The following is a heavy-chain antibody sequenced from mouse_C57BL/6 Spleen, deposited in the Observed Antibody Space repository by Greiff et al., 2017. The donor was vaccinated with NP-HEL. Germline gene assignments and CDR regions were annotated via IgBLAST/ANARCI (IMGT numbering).Heavy chain of an antibody. D-gene: IGHD1-1*01. CDR3: ARAFYYYGLTVDY. Sequence: QVQLQQSGPELVKPGASVKISCKASGYAFSSSWMNWVKQRPGKGLEWIGRIYPGDGDTNYNGKFKGKATLTADKSSSTAYMQLSSLTSEDSAVYFCARAFYYYGLTVDYWGQGTSVTVSS. CDR2: IYPGDGDT. V-gene: IGHV1-82*01. CDR1: GYAFSSSW. J-gene: IGHJ4*01.